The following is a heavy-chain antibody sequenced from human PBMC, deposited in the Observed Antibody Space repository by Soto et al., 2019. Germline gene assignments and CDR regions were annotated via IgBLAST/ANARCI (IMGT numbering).Heavy chain of an antibody. CDR1: GGSISSGDYY. Sequence: QVQLQESGPGLVKPSQTLSLTCTVSGGSISSGDYYWSWIRQPPGKGLEWIGYIYYSGSTYYNPSLKSRVTISVDTPKNQFSLKLSSVTAADTAVYYCAREAVSKGSKGWFDPWGQGTLVTVSS. CDR2: IYYSGST. D-gene: IGHD3-10*01. V-gene: IGHV4-30-4*01. CDR3: AREAVSKGSKGWFDP. J-gene: IGHJ5*02.